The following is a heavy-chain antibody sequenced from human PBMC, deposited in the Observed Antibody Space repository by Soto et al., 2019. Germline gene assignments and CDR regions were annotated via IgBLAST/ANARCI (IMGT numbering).Heavy chain of an antibody. V-gene: IGHV3-23*01. CDR1: GFTFSSYA. Sequence: EVQLLESGGGSVQPGGSLRLSCAASGFTFSSYAMSWVRQAPGKGLEWVSAISGSGGSTYYADSVKGRFTISRDNSKNTLYLQMNSLRAEDTAVYYCAKVEPQQLTYYYYYYMDVWGKGTTVTVSS. CDR3: AKVEPQQLTYYYYYYMDV. J-gene: IGHJ6*03. CDR2: ISGSGGST. D-gene: IGHD6-13*01.